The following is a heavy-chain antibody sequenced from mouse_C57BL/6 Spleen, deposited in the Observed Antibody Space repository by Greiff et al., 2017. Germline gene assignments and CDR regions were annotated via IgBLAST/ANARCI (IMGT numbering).Heavy chain of an antibody. Sequence: VQLVESGAELVKPGASVKISCKASGYAFSSYWMNWVKQRPGKGLEWIGQIYPGDGDTNYNGKFKGKATLTADKSSSTAYMQLSSLTSEDSAVYFCARSVYYGSSYGFAYWGQGTLVTVSA. CDR2: IYPGDGDT. CDR3: ARSVYYGSSYGFAY. CDR1: GYAFSSYW. D-gene: IGHD1-1*01. J-gene: IGHJ3*01. V-gene: IGHV1-80*01.